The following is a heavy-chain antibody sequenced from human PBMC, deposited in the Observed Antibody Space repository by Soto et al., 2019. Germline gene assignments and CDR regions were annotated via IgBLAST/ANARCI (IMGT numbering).Heavy chain of an antibody. CDR3: AKAASDYDFWSGSPYGMDV. Sequence: LRLSCAASGFTFSSYAMSWVRQAPGKGLEWVSAISGSGGSTYYADSVKGRFTISRDNSKNTLYLQMNSLRAEDTAVYYCAKAASDYDFWSGSPYGMDVWGHGTTVTVSS. CDR1: GFTFSSYA. D-gene: IGHD3-3*01. V-gene: IGHV3-23*01. CDR2: ISGSGGST. J-gene: IGHJ6*02.